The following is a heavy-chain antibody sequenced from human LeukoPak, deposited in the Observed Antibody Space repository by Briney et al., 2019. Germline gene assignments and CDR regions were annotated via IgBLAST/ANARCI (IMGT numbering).Heavy chain of an antibody. CDR3: ARDLYGSSWFSPFDY. D-gene: IGHD6-13*01. J-gene: IGHJ4*02. Sequence: PRGSLRLSCAASGFTFSSYAMHWVRQAPGKGLEWVAVISYDGSNKYYADSVKGRFTISRDNSKNTLYLQMNSLRAEDTAVYYCARDLYGSSWFSPFDYWGQGTLVTVSS. CDR1: GFTFSSYA. V-gene: IGHV3-30-3*01. CDR2: ISYDGSNK.